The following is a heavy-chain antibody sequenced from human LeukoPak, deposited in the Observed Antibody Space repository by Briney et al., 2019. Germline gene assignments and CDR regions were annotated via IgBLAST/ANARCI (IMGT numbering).Heavy chain of an antibody. CDR3: ARASQWLVIA. CDR1: GGSISSYY. J-gene: IGHJ5*02. Sequence: SETLSLTCTVSGGSISSYYWSWIRQPPGKGLEWIGFFYHSGSTHYNPSLKSRVTISLDTSKSQLSLRLSSVTAADTAVYYCARASQWLVIAWGQGTLVTVSS. V-gene: IGHV4-59*01. CDR2: FYHSGST. D-gene: IGHD6-19*01.